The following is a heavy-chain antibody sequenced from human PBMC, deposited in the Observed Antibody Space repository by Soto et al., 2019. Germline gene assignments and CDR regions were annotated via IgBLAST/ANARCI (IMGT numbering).Heavy chain of an antibody. CDR3: ARDPVRRDDYNFDY. D-gene: IGHD4-4*01. V-gene: IGHV1-69*13. CDR1: GGTFSSYA. J-gene: IGHJ4*02. Sequence: ASVKVSCKASGGTFSSYAISWVRQAPGQGLEWMGGIIPIFGTANYAQKFQGRVTITADESTSTAYMELSILRAEDTAVYYWARDPVRRDDYNFDYWGQGALVTVSS. CDR2: IIPIFGTA.